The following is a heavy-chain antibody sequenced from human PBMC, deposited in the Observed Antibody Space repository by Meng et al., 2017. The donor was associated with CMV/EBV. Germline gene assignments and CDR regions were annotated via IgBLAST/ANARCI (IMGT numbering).Heavy chain of an antibody. CDR2: INWNGGST. D-gene: IGHD2-8*02. Sequence: GESLKISCAASGFTFDDYCMSWVRQAPGKGLEWVSGINWNGGSTGYADSVKGRFTISRDNAKNSLYLQMNSLRAEDTALYYCARDLPYVLDGMDVWGQGTTVTVSS. CDR3: ARDLPYVLDGMDV. V-gene: IGHV3-20*04. J-gene: IGHJ6*02. CDR1: GFTFDDYC.